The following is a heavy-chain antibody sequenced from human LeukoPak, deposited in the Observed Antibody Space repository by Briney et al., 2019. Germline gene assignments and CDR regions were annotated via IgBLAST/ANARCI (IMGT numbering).Heavy chain of an antibody. Sequence: SQTLSLTCTVSGGSISSGSYYWSWIRQPAGKGLEWIGRIYTSGSTNYNPSLKSRVTISVDTSKNQFSLKLSSVTAADTAVYYCARPHYDSSGYAFDIWGQGTMVTVSS. V-gene: IGHV4-61*02. J-gene: IGHJ3*02. CDR3: ARPHYDSSGYAFDI. CDR1: GGSISSGSYY. CDR2: IYTSGST. D-gene: IGHD3-22*01.